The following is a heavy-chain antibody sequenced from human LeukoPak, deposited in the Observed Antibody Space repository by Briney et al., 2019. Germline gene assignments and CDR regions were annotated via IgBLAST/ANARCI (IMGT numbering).Heavy chain of an antibody. V-gene: IGHV4-39*07. Sequence: PSETLSLTCTVSGGSISSSSYYWGWIRQPPGKGLEWIGSIYYSGSTYYNPSLKSRVTMSVDTSKNQFSLKLTSVTAADTAVYYCARAGDYGDYVGWFDPWGQGTLVTVSS. CDR2: IYYSGST. CDR3: ARAGDYGDYVGWFDP. CDR1: GGSISSSSYY. J-gene: IGHJ5*02. D-gene: IGHD4-17*01.